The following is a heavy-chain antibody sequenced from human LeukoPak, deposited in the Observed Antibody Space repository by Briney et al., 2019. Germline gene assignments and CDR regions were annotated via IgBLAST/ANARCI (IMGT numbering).Heavy chain of an antibody. D-gene: IGHD2-8*01. V-gene: IGHV4-31*03. CDR2: VSSSGTP. J-gene: IGHJ3*02. CDR1: GGSISRDGHY. CDR3: AREMVRDAFDI. Sequence: PSETLSLTCTVSGGSISRDGHYWSWIRQYPGKGLESIGSVSSSGTPTYNPSLKSRVTISLDTSQNQFSLNLRSLTAADTAVYYCAREMVRDAFDIWGQGTMVTVSS.